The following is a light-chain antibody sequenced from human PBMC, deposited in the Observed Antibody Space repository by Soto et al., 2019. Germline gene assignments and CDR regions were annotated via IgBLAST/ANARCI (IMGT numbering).Light chain of an antibody. Sequence: EVVMTQSPDTLSVSPGERAALSCRASQTVGNKSAWYQQKPGQAPRLLIYGASTRATGVPARFSASGFGTEFTLTISSLQSEDIAVYYCQHYYGWPPETFGQGTKVEIK. J-gene: IGKJ1*01. V-gene: IGKV3-15*01. CDR1: QTVGNK. CDR2: GAS. CDR3: QHYYGWPPET.